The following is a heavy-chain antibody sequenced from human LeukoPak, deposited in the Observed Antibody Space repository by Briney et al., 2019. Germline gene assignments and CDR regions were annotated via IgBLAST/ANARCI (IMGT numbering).Heavy chain of an antibody. D-gene: IGHD2/OR15-2a*01. J-gene: IGHJ3*02. Sequence: KPSETLSLICIVSGGSISTSSHYWGWIRQPPGKGLEWIGSIYYSGSTYYSPSLKSRVTISVDTSKNQFSLNLRSVTAADTAVYYCAREDETLADNAFDIWGQGTMVTVSS. CDR3: AREDETLADNAFDI. CDR2: IYYSGST. V-gene: IGHV4-39*07. CDR1: GGSISTSSHY.